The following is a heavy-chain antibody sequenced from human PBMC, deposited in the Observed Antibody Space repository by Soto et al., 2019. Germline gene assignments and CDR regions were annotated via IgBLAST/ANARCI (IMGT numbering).Heavy chain of an antibody. Sequence: GGSLRLSCAASGFTFSSDGMHWVCQAPGKGMERVAVIWYVGSNKYYADSVKGRFTISRDNSKNTQYLQKNSLRAEDTAVYYCARGPGLPLYYYGMDVWGQGTTVTVSS. J-gene: IGHJ6*02. V-gene: IGHV3-33*01. CDR1: GFTFSSDG. D-gene: IGHD2-2*01. CDR2: IWYVGSNK. CDR3: ARGPGLPLYYYGMDV.